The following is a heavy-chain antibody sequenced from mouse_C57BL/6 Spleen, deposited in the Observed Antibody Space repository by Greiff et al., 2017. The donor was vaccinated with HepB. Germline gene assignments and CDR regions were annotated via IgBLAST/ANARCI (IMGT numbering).Heavy chain of an antibody. D-gene: IGHD4-1*01. Sequence: EVQVVESGGGLVQPKGSLKLSCAASGFSFNTYAMNWVRQAPGKGLEWVARIRSKSNNYATYYADSVKDRFTISRDDSESMLYLQMNNLKTEDTAMYYCVSGTGSWAYWGQGTLVTVSA. J-gene: IGHJ3*01. CDR2: IRSKSNNYAT. CDR1: GFSFNTYA. CDR3: VSGTGSWAY. V-gene: IGHV10-1*01.